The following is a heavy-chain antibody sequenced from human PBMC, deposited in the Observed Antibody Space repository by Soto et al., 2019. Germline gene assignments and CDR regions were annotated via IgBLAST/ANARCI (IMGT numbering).Heavy chain of an antibody. CDR2: ISWNSGSV. J-gene: IGHJ3*01. CDR1: GFTFDDYG. CDR3: AKDIRAVLHAFDV. Sequence: EVQLVESGGGLVQPGGSLRLSCAASGFTFDDYGMHWVRQVPGKGLEWVSGISWNSGSVGYADSVEGRFTISRDNARNSLYLQMTSLRGDDTAFYYCAKDIRAVLHAFDVWGQGTLVAVSS. D-gene: IGHD3-10*01. V-gene: IGHV3-9*01.